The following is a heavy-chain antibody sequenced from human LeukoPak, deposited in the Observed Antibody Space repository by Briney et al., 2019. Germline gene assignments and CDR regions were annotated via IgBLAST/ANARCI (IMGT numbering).Heavy chain of an antibody. CDR1: RFTLNTYA. Sequence: GGSLRLSCAASRFTLNTYAMTWARQAPGKGLEWVANLRPDGSDKYYVDSVKGRFTISRDNAKKLVYLQMNSLRAEDTAVYYCARDRQCGYWGQGTLVTVSS. D-gene: IGHD2-21*01. J-gene: IGHJ4*02. CDR2: LRPDGSDK. V-gene: IGHV3-7*01. CDR3: ARDRQCGY.